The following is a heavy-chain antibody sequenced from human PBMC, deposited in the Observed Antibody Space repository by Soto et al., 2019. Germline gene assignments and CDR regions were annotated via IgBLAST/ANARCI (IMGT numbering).Heavy chain of an antibody. V-gene: IGHV1-18*04. Sequence: ASVKVSCKASGYTFQNFGISWVRQAPGQGLEGMGWISAYNGNTKYAQSFQGRVTMARNTSISTAYMELSSLRSEDTAVYYCARHYYDSSGYQGAFDIWGQGTMVTVSS. J-gene: IGHJ3*02. CDR2: ISAYNGNT. CDR1: GYTFQNFG. D-gene: IGHD3-22*01. CDR3: ARHYYDSSGYQGAFDI.